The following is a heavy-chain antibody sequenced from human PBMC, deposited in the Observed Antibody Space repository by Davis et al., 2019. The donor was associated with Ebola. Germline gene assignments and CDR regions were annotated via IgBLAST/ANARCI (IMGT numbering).Heavy chain of an antibody. CDR1: AFSFSSYG. J-gene: IGHJ4*02. CDR3: ASGSGWMRLDY. CDR2: IWYDGSNK. Sequence: PGGSLRLSCAASAFSFSSYGIHWVRQAPGKGLVWVAVIWYDGSNKYYADSVKGRFTISRDNSTNTLYLQMNSLRAEDTAVYYCASGSGWMRLDYWGQGTLVTVTS. V-gene: IGHV3-33*01. D-gene: IGHD6-19*01.